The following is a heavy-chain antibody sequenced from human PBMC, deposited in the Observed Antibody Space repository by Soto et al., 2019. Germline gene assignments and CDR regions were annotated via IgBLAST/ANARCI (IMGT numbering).Heavy chain of an antibody. D-gene: IGHD7-27*01. CDR3: ARDMGKGYAMDV. Sequence: EVQLVESGGGLVQPGGSLRLSCAASGFTFSIYSMNWVRQAPGKGLEWVSYITKSSRTIYYADSGKGRFTISRDNAKNSLYLQMNSLRAEDTAVYYCARDMGKGYAMDVWGQGTPVTVSS. J-gene: IGHJ6*02. V-gene: IGHV3-48*01. CDR2: ITKSSRTI. CDR1: GFTFSIYS.